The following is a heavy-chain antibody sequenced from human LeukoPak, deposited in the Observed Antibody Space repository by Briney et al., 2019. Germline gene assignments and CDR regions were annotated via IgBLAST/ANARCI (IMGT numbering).Heavy chain of an antibody. V-gene: IGHV4-59*01. Sequence: SETLSLTCTVSGGSISSYYWSWIRQPPGKGLEWIGYIYYSGSTNYNPSLKSRVTISVDTSKNQFSLKLSSVTAADTAVYYCASASHSIYYYYMDVWGKGTAVTVSS. CDR1: GGSISSYY. D-gene: IGHD3-3*02. CDR3: ASASHSIYYYYMDV. CDR2: IYYSGST. J-gene: IGHJ6*03.